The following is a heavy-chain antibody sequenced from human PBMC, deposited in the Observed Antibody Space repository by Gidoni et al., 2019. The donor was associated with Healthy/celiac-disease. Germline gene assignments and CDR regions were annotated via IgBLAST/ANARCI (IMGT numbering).Heavy chain of an antibody. V-gene: IGHV3-23*01. Sequence: EVQLLEPVGGLIQPGGSLRLSCVASGFHFSSYAMSWVRQAPGKGLEWVSAISGSGGSTYYADSVKGRFTISRDNSKNTLYLQMNSLRAEDTAVYYCAKGMRGYGSGSYYPDYWGQGTLVTVSS. CDR3: AKGMRGYGSGSYYPDY. J-gene: IGHJ4*02. CDR1: GFHFSSYA. D-gene: IGHD3-10*01. CDR2: ISGSGGST.